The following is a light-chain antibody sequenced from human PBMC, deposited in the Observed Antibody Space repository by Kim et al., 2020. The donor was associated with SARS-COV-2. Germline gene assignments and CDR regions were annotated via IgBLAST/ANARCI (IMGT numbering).Light chain of an antibody. V-gene: IGKV3-20*01. CDR1: QGVSSSH. J-gene: IGKJ1*01. CDR3: QKYGSTWT. CDR2: GAS. Sequence: LSPGERATLSCRASQGVSSSHLAWYQQKPGQAPRLLIYGASTRATGIQDRFSGSGSGTDFTLTISRLEPEDFAVFYCQKYGSTWTFGQGTKVDIK.